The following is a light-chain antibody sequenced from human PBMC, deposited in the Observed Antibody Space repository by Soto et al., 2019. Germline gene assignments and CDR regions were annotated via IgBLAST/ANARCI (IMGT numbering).Light chain of an antibody. Sequence: EIVLTQSPGPLYLSPGERATLSCRASQSVSSNYLAWYQQKRGQAPRLLIYAASARATGIPDRFSGSGSGTDFTLTISRLEPEDFAVYFCQLYGSSPPRYTFGQGTKVDIK. CDR1: QSVSSNY. J-gene: IGKJ2*01. CDR3: QLYGSSPPRYT. V-gene: IGKV3-20*01. CDR2: AAS.